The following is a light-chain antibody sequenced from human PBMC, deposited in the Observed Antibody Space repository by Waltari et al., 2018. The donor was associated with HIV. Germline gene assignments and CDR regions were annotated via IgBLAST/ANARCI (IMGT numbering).Light chain of an antibody. V-gene: IGLV1-51*01. CDR3: GTWDSSLSAVV. CDR2: DNN. CDR1: GSNMGNNY. J-gene: IGLJ2*01. Sequence: QSVLTQPPSVSAAPGQKVTISCSGSGSNMGNNYVSWYQQVPGTAPKVLIYDNNKRPSGILDRFSGSKSGTSATLGITGLQTGDEADYYCGTWDSSLSAVVFGGGTKLIVL.